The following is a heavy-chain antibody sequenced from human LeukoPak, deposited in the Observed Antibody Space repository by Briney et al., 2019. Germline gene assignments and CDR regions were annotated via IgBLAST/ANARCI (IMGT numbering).Heavy chain of an antibody. D-gene: IGHD6-19*01. V-gene: IGHV4-39*01. CDR2: FYYSGST. CDR1: GGSISSSLYY. CDR3: TTTTRGWYGVGNY. J-gene: IGHJ4*02. Sequence: RASETLSLSCTVSGGSISSSLYYWGWIRQAPGKGLEWIGSFYYSGSTYYNASLKSRVTISVDTSKSQFSRKLNSVTATDTAVYYCTTTTRGWYGVGNYWGQGTLVTVSS.